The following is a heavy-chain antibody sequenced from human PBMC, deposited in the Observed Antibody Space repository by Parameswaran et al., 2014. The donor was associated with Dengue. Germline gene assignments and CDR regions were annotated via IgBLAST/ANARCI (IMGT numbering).Heavy chain of an antibody. J-gene: IGHJ6*03. CDR3: ASSYCSGGTCPVYYYYMDV. CDR1: GFTFSSYT. D-gene: IGHD2-15*01. V-gene: IGHV3-21*01. Sequence: GSLRLSCAASGFTFSSYTMNWVRQAPGKGLEWVSSISSSSRYIYYADSVKGRFTISRDNAKNSLYLQMNSLRAEDTAVYYCASSYCSGGTCPVYYYYMDVWGQGTTVTVSS. CDR2: ISSSSRYI.